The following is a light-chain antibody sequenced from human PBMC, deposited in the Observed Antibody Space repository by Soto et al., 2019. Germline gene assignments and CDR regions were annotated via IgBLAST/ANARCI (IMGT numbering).Light chain of an antibody. J-gene: IGKJ5*01. CDR2: DAS. V-gene: IGKV3-11*01. CDR1: QSVSSY. CDR3: QQRSTWPPIT. Sequence: EIVLTQSPATLSLSPGERATLSCRASQSVSSYLAWYQHKPGQAPRLLIYDASNRATGIPARFSGSGSGTDFTLTISSLEPEDFAVYYCQQRSTWPPITFGQGTLLEMK.